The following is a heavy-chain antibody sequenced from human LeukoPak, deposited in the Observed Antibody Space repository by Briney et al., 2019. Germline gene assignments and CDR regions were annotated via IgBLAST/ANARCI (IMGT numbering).Heavy chain of an antibody. CDR1: GGSISSSSHY. CDR3: ARRGYCSSTNCYGFDY. D-gene: IGHD2-2*01. J-gene: IGHJ4*02. Sequence: PSETLSLTCTVSGGSISSSSHYWGWIRQPPGKGLGWIGSVYYTGSTYYNPSLKSRVTISVDTSKNKFSLKLSSVTAADTGVYYCARRGYCSSTNCYGFDYWGKGTLVTVSS. CDR2: VYYTGST. V-gene: IGHV4-39*01.